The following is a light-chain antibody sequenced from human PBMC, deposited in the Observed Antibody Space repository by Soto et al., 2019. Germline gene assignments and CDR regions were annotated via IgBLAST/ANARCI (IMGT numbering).Light chain of an antibody. Sequence: IVLTQSPGTLSLSPGERGTLSCRASQHIASSYLAWYQQKRGQPPRLLIYGASTRASGIPDRFSGSGSGTDFNLTIGRLEPEDFAVYYCQLYGGSPIFSFAPGTKVDIK. CDR3: QLYGGSPIFS. CDR1: QHIASSY. J-gene: IGKJ3*01. CDR2: GAS. V-gene: IGKV3-20*01.